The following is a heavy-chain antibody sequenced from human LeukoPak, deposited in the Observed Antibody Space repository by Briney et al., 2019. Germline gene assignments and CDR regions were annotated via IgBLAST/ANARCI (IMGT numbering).Heavy chain of an antibody. Sequence: PGGSLRLSCAASGFTFSDYYMSWIRQAPGKGLEWVSYISSSGSTIYYADSVKGRFTISRDNSKNTLYLQMNSLRAEDTAVYYCAKFWSGTYGRDAFDIWGQGTMVTVSS. CDR3: AKFWSGTYGRDAFDI. D-gene: IGHD3-3*01. CDR1: GFTFSDYY. CDR2: ISSSGSTI. V-gene: IGHV3-11*04. J-gene: IGHJ3*02.